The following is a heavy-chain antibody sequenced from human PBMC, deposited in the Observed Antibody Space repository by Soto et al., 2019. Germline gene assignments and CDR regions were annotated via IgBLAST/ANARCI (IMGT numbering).Heavy chain of an antibody. V-gene: IGHV3-33*01. CDR2: IWYDGSNK. J-gene: IGHJ6*02. D-gene: IGHD2-15*01. Sequence: QVQLVESGGGVVQPGRSLRLSCAASGFTFSSYGMHWVRQAPGKGLEWVAVIWYDGSNKYYADSVKGRFTISRDNSKNKLYLQMNSLRAEDTAVYYCARDGDIVVVVAATGHYYGMDVWGQGTTVTVSS. CDR1: GFTFSSYG. CDR3: ARDGDIVVVVAATGHYYGMDV.